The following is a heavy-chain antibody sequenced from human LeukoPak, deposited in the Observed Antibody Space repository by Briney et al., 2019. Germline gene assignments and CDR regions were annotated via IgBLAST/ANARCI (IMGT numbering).Heavy chain of an antibody. CDR1: GFTFSSYW. D-gene: IGHD2-2*01. CDR3: AKDVGYCSSTSCYGP. CDR2: IKQDGSEK. J-gene: IGHJ4*02. Sequence: PGGSLRLSCAASGFTFSSYWMSWVRQAPGKGLEWVANIKQDGSEKYYVDSVKGRFTISRDNAKNSLYLQMNSLRAEDTAVYYCAKDVGYCSSTSCYGPWGQGTLVTVSS. V-gene: IGHV3-7*01.